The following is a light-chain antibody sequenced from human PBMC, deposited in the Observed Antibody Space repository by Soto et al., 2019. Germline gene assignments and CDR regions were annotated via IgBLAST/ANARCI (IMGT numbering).Light chain of an antibody. CDR3: QQYKKWPPQYT. Sequence: EIVMTQSPVTLSVSPGERATLSCRASQSINSDLAWYQQKPGQAPRLLIYGASTRATDIPARISGSGSGTDFNLTISNLQSEDFAVYYCQQYKKWPPQYTFGQGTKLEIK. V-gene: IGKV3-15*01. CDR2: GAS. J-gene: IGKJ2*01. CDR1: QSINSD.